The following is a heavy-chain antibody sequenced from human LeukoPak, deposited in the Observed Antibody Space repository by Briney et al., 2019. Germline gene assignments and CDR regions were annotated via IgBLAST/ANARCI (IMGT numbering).Heavy chain of an antibody. V-gene: IGHV1-2*02. D-gene: IGHD3-16*01. CDR1: GYTFTGCY. CDR2: INPNSGGT. J-gene: IGHJ4*02. Sequence: ASVKVCCKASGYTFTGCYMHWVRQAPGQGLEWMGWINPNSGGTNYVQKFQGRVTMTRDTSISTAYMELSRLRSDDTAVYYCARDPRGYAWEIDYWGQGTLVTVSS. CDR3: ARDPRGYAWEIDY.